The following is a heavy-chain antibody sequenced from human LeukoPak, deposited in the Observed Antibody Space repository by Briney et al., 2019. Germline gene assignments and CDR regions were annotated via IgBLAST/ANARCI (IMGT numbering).Heavy chain of an antibody. CDR2: IYPGDSDT. Sequence: GESLQISCAGSGYSCASYWIGWVRQMHGKSLEWMGIIYPGDSDTRYSPSFQGQVTISADKSISTAYLQWSSLKASDTAMYYCARRRGGYCSGGSCYWFDPWGQGTLVTVSS. CDR3: ARRRGGYCSGGSCYWFDP. D-gene: IGHD2-15*01. J-gene: IGHJ5*02. CDR1: GYSCASYW. V-gene: IGHV5-51*01.